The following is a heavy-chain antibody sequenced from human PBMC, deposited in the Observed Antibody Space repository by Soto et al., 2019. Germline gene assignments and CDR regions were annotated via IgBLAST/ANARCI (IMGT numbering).Heavy chain of an antibody. V-gene: IGHV3-53*01. Sequence: GGSLRLSCAVSGFTVTSNYMTWVRHAPGKGLEWVSVIYSGGSTYYADSVRGRFTISRDNSKNTLYLQMNSLRAEDTAVYYCATSYTWRLFDYWGQGTLVTVS. CDR3: ATSYTWRLFDY. J-gene: IGHJ4*02. D-gene: IGHD3-16*01. CDR1: GFTVTSNY. CDR2: IYSGGST.